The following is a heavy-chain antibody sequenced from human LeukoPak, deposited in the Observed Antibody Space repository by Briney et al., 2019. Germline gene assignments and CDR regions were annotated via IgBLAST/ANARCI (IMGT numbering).Heavy chain of an antibody. Sequence: ASVKLSCKASGYTFTGYYMHWVRQAPGQGLEWMGRINPNSGGTNYAQKFQGRVTMTRDTSISTAYMELSRLRSDDTAVYYCARGSGGDYGGDYWGQGTLVTVSS. CDR2: INPNSGGT. D-gene: IGHD4-23*01. CDR1: GYTFTGYY. CDR3: ARGSGGDYGGDY. J-gene: IGHJ4*02. V-gene: IGHV1-2*06.